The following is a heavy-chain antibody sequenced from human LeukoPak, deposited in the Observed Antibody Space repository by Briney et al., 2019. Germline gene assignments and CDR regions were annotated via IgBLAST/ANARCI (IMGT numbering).Heavy chain of an antibody. Sequence: PGGSLRLFCAASGFTFGDYAMHGVRQAPGKGLEWVSLISWDGGSTYYADSVKGRFTISRDNSKNSLYLQMNSLRAEDTAWYYCAKDEMDGSGSYYNLDYWGQGTLVTVSS. CDR3: AKDEMDGSGSYYNLDY. CDR2: ISWDGGST. V-gene: IGHV3-43D*04. J-gene: IGHJ4*02. CDR1: GFTFGDYA. D-gene: IGHD3-10*01.